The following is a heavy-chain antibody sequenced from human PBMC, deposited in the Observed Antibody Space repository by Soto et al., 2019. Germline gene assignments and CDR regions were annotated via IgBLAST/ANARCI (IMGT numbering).Heavy chain of an antibody. CDR3: ARGGHDSSGYYYFSDY. J-gene: IGHJ4*02. Sequence: SETLSLTCTVSGGSISRGDYYWSWIRQPPGKGLEWIGYIYYSGSTYYNPSLKSRVTISVDTSKNQFSLKLSSVTAADTAVYYCARGGHDSSGYYYFSDYWGQGTLVTVSS. D-gene: IGHD3-22*01. CDR1: GGSISRGDYY. V-gene: IGHV4-30-4*01. CDR2: IYYSGST.